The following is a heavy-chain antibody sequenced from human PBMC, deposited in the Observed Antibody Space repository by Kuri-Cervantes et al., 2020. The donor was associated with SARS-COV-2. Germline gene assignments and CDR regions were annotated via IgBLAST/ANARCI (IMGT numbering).Heavy chain of an antibody. D-gene: IGHD3-22*01. J-gene: IGHJ6*03. CDR3: ALGYWGSGYPRYYYYMDV. CDR1: GYTFTSYG. V-gene: IGHV1-18*01. Sequence: ASVKVSCKASGYTFTSYGISWVRQAPGQGLEWMGWISAYNGNTNYAQKLQGRVTMTTDTSTSTAYMELSSLRSEDTAVYYCALGYWGSGYPRYYYYMDVWAKGPRSPSP. CDR2: ISAYNGNT.